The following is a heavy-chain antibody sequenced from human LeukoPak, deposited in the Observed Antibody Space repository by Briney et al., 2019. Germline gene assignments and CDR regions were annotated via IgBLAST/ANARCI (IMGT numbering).Heavy chain of an antibody. CDR2: INPNSGGT. J-gene: IGHJ4*02. CDR3: ASSGQIYYDFRSGSLDY. D-gene: IGHD3-3*01. V-gene: IGHV1-2*02. Sequence: ASVKVSCKASGYTFTGYYMHWVRQAPGQGLEWMGWINPNSGGTNYAQKFQGRVTMTRDTSISTAYMELSRLRSDDTAVYYCASSGQIYYDFRSGSLDYWGQGTLVTVSS. CDR1: GYTFTGYY.